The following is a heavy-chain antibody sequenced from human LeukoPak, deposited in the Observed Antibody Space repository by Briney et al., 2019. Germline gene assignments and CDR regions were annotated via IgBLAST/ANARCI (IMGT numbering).Heavy chain of an antibody. V-gene: IGHV3-30-3*01. D-gene: IGHD1-26*01. Sequence: PGGSLRLSCAASGFTFSSYAMHWVRQAPGKGLEWVAVISYDGSNKYYADSVKGRFTISRDNSKNTLYLQMNSLRAEDTAVYYCATPKFGRVWELLDYWGQGTLVTVSS. CDR1: GFTFSSYA. CDR2: ISYDGSNK. CDR3: ATPKFGRVWELLDY. J-gene: IGHJ4*02.